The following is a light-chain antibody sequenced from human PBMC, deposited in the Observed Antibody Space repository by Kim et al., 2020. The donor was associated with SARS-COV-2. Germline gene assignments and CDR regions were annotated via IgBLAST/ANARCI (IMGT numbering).Light chain of an antibody. Sequence: SPGESATPSCRASQSGSSTYLAWYQQKPGQAPRLLIYGASSRATGIPDRFSGSGSGTDFTLTISRLEPEDFAVYYCQQYGSSRTFGQGTKVDIK. CDR1: QSGSSTY. CDR2: GAS. CDR3: QQYGSSRT. J-gene: IGKJ1*01. V-gene: IGKV3-20*01.